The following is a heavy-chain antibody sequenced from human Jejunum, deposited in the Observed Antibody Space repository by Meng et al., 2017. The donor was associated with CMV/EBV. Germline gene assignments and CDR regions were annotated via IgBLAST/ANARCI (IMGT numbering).Heavy chain of an antibody. CDR2: IYESGST. CDR3: AREGTNSYYFDY. V-gene: IGHV4-30-4*01. J-gene: IGHJ4*02. CDR1: GDSISSGDSY. D-gene: IGHD1-14*01. Sequence: QVQLQESGPGLVKPSQTLSLTCGLSGDSISSGDSYWSWIRQPPGKGLEWIGYIYESGSTSYNPSLESRVTISVDTSKNQFSLKVMSVTAADTAVYYCAREGTNSYYFDYWGQGTLVTVSS.